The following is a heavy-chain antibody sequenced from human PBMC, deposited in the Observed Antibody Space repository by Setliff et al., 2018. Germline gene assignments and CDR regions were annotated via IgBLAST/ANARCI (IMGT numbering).Heavy chain of an antibody. J-gene: IGHJ4*02. V-gene: IGHV5-51*01. D-gene: IGHD6-13*01. CDR2: IYPLDSDT. CDR1: GYSFTSYW. CDR3: ARHRGRAAAGTCFDI. Sequence: GESLKISCQGSGYSFTSYWIGWVRQMPGKGLEWMGIIYPLDSDTRYSPSFQGQVTISADKSVSTAYLQWSSLKASDTAIYYCARHRGRAAAGTCFDIWGQGTLVTVSS.